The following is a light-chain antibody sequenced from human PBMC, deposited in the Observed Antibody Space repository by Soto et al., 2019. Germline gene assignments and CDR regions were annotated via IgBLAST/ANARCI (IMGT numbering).Light chain of an antibody. Sequence: EIVLTQSPATLSVSPGETATLSCRASQSVGNNFAWYQQKPCQAPRLLIFATSTRATGVPARFSGSGSGTEFTLTISSLQSEDFAVYYCQEYGDGPLTFGGGAKVEIE. J-gene: IGKJ4*01. V-gene: IGKV3-15*01. CDR2: ATS. CDR3: QEYGDGPLT. CDR1: QSVGNN.